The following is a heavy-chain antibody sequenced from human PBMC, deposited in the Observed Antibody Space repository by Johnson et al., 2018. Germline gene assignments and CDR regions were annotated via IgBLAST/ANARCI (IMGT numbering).Heavy chain of an antibody. D-gene: IGHD3-22*01. V-gene: IGHV3-9*01. CDR3: EKDRYYENNGGAFDI. CDR1: GFGRVGFDGYA. Sequence: VQLVESGGALVQPGRSLRLSCAGSGFGRVGFDGYAMHWVRQTPGKGLEWVAGITWNGGYREYASSVKGRFTISRDNSKRMVFLQMSSLRAEDTAICSCEKDRYYENNGGAFDIWGQGTMVTVSS. CDR2: ITWNGGYR. J-gene: IGHJ3*02.